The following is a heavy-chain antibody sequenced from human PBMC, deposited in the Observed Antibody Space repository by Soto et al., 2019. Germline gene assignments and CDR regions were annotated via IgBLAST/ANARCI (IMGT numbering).Heavy chain of an antibody. V-gene: IGHV1-8*01. CDR2: MNPNSGDK. CDR1: GYTFSSYN. D-gene: IGHD3-3*01. CDR3: AGGGRYVEWYSGLDA. Sequence: GASVKVSCKASGYTFSSYNIYWVRQAKGQGLEWMGWMNPNSGDKGYAQKCLDRISMTRDTTIRTSYLELSGLTSEDTAVYYCAGGGRYVEWYSGLDAWGQGXLVTVYS. J-gene: IGHJ5*02.